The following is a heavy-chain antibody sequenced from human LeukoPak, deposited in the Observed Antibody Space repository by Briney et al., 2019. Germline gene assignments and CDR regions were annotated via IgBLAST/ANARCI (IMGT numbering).Heavy chain of an antibody. CDR2: ISSSSSTI. J-gene: IGHJ4*02. D-gene: IGHD2-2*01. Sequence: PGGSLRLSCAASGFTFSSYSMNWVRQAPGKGLEWVSYISSSSSTIYYADSVKGRFTISRDNAKNTLYLQMNSLRAEDTAVYYCARDKQLTIDYWGQGTLVTVSS. CDR3: ARDKQLTIDY. V-gene: IGHV3-48*04. CDR1: GFTFSSYS.